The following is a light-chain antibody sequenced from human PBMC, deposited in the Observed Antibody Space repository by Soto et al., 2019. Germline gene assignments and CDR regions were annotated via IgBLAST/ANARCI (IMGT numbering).Light chain of an antibody. CDR1: QSFRRT. CDR2: DAS. CDR3: QQYNTWPLP. J-gene: IGKJ3*01. Sequence: ETVMTQSPATLSVSPGERPTLSCRARQSFRRTLAWYQQKPCQAPRLLIYDASTRATGIPARFSGSGSGTEFTLTITGLQSEDFSVYYCQQYNTWPLPFGPGTKVDIK. V-gene: IGKV3-15*01.